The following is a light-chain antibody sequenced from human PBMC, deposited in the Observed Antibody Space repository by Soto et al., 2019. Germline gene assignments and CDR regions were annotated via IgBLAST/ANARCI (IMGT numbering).Light chain of an antibody. CDR3: QQYGSPWT. Sequence: EILLTQSPGTLSLSPGERSTLSCRASQSFSSSYLAWYQQKPGQAPRLLIYGASSRATGIPDRFSGSGSGTDFTLTISRLEPEDFAVYYCQQYGSPWTFGQGTKVDIK. CDR2: GAS. V-gene: IGKV3-20*01. CDR1: QSFSSSY. J-gene: IGKJ1*01.